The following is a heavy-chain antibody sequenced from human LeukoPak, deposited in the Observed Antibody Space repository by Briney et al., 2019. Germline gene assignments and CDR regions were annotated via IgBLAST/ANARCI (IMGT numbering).Heavy chain of an antibody. D-gene: IGHD3-22*01. J-gene: IGHJ4*02. CDR3: AKDSKDYYDSSGCLDY. CDR1: YG. Sequence: YGMHWVRQAPGXGLEWVAVISFDGTNRYYADSVKGRFTISRDNSKNTLYLQMNSLRPEDTALYYCAKDSKDYYDSSGCLDYWGQGTLVTVSS. CDR2: ISFDGTNR. V-gene: IGHV3-30*18.